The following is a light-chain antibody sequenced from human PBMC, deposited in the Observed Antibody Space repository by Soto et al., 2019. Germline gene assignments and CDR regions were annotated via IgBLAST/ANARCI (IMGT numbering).Light chain of an antibody. CDR3: AAWDDSLSGVV. CDR1: SSNIGSNY. V-gene: IGLV1-47*02. J-gene: IGLJ2*01. CDR2: FNN. Sequence: QSVLTQPPSASGTPGQRVTISCSGSSSNIGSNYVYWYQQLPGTAPKLLIYFNNQRPSGVPDRFSGSKSGTSASLAISGLRSEDEADYYCAAWDDSLSGVVFGGGTQLTVL.